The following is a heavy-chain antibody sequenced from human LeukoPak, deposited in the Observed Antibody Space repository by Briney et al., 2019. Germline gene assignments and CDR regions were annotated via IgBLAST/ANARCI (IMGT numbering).Heavy chain of an antibody. J-gene: IGHJ3*02. D-gene: IGHD3-22*01. Sequence: PSETLSLTCTVSGYSISSGFYWGWIRQPPGKGLEWIGSIYHSGSTHYNSSLKSRVTISVDTSKNQFSLKLSSVTAADTAVYYCARANYYDNSGYSRGAFDIWGQGTMVTVSS. CDR3: ARANYYDNSGYSRGAFDI. V-gene: IGHV4-38-2*02. CDR1: GYSISSGFY. CDR2: IYHSGST.